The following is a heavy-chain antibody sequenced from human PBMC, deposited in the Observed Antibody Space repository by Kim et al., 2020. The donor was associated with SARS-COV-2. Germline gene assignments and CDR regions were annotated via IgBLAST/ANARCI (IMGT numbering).Heavy chain of an antibody. J-gene: IGHJ6*02. Sequence: GGSLRLSCAASGFTFSSYSMNWVRQAPGKGLEWVSYISSSSSTIYYADSVKGRFTISRDNAKNSLYLQMNSLRDEDTAVYYCARDLGYCSSTSCYYGMDVWGQGTTVTVSS. D-gene: IGHD2-2*01. CDR1: GFTFSSYS. CDR2: ISSSSSTI. V-gene: IGHV3-48*02. CDR3: ARDLGYCSSTSCYYGMDV.